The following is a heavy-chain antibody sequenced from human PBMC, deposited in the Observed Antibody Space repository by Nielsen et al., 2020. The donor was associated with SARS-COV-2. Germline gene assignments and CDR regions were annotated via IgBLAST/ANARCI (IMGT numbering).Heavy chain of an antibody. J-gene: IGHJ6*02. CDR1: GFTVSSNY. CDR3: ARDPGYYGMDV. V-gene: IGHV4-59*02. CDR2: IYYSGST. Sequence: ESLKISCAASGFTVSSNYMSWIRQPPGKGLEWIGNIYYSGSTYYNPSLKSRVTILVDTSKNQFSLKLSSVTAADTAVYYCARDPGYYGMDVWGQGTTVTVSS.